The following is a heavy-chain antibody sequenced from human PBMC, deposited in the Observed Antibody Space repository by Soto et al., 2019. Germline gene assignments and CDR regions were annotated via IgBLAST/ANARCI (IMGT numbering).Heavy chain of an antibody. CDR2: IYYSGST. D-gene: IGHD4-17*01. CDR3: ARGQFYGDSDY. Sequence: SETLSLTCTVSGGSISSYYWSWIRQPPGKGLEWIGYIYYSGSTNYSPSLKSRVTISVDTSKNQFSLKLSSVTAADTAVYYCARGQFYGDSDYWGQGTLVTVSS. V-gene: IGHV4-59*01. CDR1: GGSISSYY. J-gene: IGHJ4*02.